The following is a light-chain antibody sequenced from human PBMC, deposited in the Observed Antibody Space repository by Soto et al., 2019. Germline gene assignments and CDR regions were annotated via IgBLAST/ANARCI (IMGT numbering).Light chain of an antibody. Sequence: ALTQPASVSGSPGQSITISCTGTSSDVGGYTYVSWYQQQPGKAPKLMIYEVSNRPSGVSNRFSGSKSGNTASLTISGLQAEDEADYYCSSYTSSSIDYVFGTGTKLTVL. CDR1: SSDVGGYTY. CDR3: SSYTSSSIDYV. CDR2: EVS. V-gene: IGLV2-14*01. J-gene: IGLJ1*01.